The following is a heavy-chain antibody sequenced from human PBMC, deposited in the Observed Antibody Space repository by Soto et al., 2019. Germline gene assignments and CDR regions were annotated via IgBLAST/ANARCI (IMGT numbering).Heavy chain of an antibody. CDR1: GGSISNYY. Sequence: SETLSLTCTVSGGSISNYYWSWLRQPPGKGLEWIGYIYSSGSTHYNPSLQSRVTISADTSKNQVSLKVNSVTAADTAMYYCARDHPHSYGVYYFDYWGQGTPVTVSS. D-gene: IGHD5-18*01. J-gene: IGHJ4*02. CDR2: IYSSGST. CDR3: ARDHPHSYGVYYFDY. V-gene: IGHV4-59*01.